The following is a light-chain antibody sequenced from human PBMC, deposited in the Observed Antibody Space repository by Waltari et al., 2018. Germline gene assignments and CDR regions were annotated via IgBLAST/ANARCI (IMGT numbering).Light chain of an antibody. V-gene: IGKV1-12*02. CDR3: QQANSFPWT. J-gene: IGKJ1*01. CDR1: QGINSW. Sequence: DIQMTQSPSSVSASVGDRVTITCRASQGINSWLAWYQQKPGKAPKVLIFAASNLRSGVPSRFSGSGSGTDFTLTISSLQPKDFATYYCQQANSFPWTFGQGTKVEIK. CDR2: AAS.